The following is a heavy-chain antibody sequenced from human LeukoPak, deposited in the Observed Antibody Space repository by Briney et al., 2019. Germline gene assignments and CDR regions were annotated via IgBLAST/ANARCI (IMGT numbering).Heavy chain of an antibody. J-gene: IGHJ6*03. D-gene: IGHD5/OR15-5a*01. CDR3: ARGLYVSPLYYYYYYMDV. CDR1: GGTFSSYA. CDR2: IIPIFGTA. Sequence: SVKVSCKASGGTFSSYAISWMRQAPGQGLEWMGGIIPIFGTANYAQKFQGRVTITADESTSTAYMELSSLRSEDTAVYYCARGLYVSPLYYYYYYMDVWGKGTTVTVSS. V-gene: IGHV1-69*13.